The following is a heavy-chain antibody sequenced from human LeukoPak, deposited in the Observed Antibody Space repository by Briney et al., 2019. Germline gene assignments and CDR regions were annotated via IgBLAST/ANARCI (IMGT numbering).Heavy chain of an antibody. CDR3: ARVKPSEFSGAGMVVTVDY. J-gene: IGHJ4*02. Sequence: TGGSLRLSCAASGFTFSSYSMNWVRQAPGKGLEWVSYISSSSSTIYYADSVKGRFTISRDNAKNSLYLQMNSLRAEDTAVYYCARVKPSEFSGAGMVVTVDYWGQGTLVTVSS. CDR2: ISSSSSTI. CDR1: GFTFSSYS. D-gene: IGHD2-21*02. V-gene: IGHV3-48*04.